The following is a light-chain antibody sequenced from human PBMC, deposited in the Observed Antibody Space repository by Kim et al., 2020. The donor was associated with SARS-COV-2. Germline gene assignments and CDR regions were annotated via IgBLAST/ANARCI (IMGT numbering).Light chain of an antibody. CDR2: KAS. CDR1: QSISSW. J-gene: IGKJ4*01. Sequence: ASVGERFTITCRASQSISSWLAWYQQKPGKAPKLLIYKASSLESGVPSRFSGSGSGTEFTLTISSLQPDDFATYYCQQYKSYSLTFGGGTKVDIK. CDR3: QQYKSYSLT. V-gene: IGKV1-5*03.